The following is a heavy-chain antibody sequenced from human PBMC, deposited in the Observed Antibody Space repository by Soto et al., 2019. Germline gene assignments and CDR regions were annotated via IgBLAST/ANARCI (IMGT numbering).Heavy chain of an antibody. CDR1: GYSFTSYW. CDR3: ARRRDNGDYGGVYYYNGMDV. V-gene: IGHV5-10-1*01. J-gene: IGHJ6*02. CDR2: IDPSDSYT. Sequence: PGESLKISCKGSGYSFTSYWISWVRQMPGKGLEWMGRIDPSDSYTNYSPSFQGHVTISADKSISTAYLQWSSLKASDTAMYYCARRRDNGDYGGVYYYNGMDVWGQGTTVT. D-gene: IGHD4-17*01.